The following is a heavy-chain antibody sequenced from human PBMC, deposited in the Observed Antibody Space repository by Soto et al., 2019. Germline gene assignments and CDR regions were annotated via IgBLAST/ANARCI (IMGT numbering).Heavy chain of an antibody. J-gene: IGHJ6*02. V-gene: IGHV6-1*01. Sequence: SQSRSLTCAISGDGVSSNSAAWKWIRQSPSRGLEWLGRTYYRSKWCNDYAVSVKSRITINPDTSKNQFSLQLNSVTPEDTAVYYCARGRGRPYYGMDVWGQGTTVTVS. CDR3: ARGRGRPYYGMDV. CDR2: TYYRSKWCN. D-gene: IGHD2-15*01. CDR1: GDGVSSNSAA.